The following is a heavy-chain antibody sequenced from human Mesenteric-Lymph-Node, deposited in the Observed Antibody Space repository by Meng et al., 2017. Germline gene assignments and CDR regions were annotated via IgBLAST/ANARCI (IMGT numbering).Heavy chain of an antibody. J-gene: IGHJ6*02. CDR3: ARDPDSSSFFDYGMDV. CDR1: GYTFTNYD. Sequence: ASVKVSCKASGYTFTNYDNNWVRQAPGQGLEWMGWMNPNSGNTGYAQKFQGRVTMTRSTSITTAYMELSSLRSDDTAVYYCARDPDSSSFFDYGMDVWGQGTTVTVS. D-gene: IGHD6-13*01. CDR2: MNPNSGNT. V-gene: IGHV1-8*01.